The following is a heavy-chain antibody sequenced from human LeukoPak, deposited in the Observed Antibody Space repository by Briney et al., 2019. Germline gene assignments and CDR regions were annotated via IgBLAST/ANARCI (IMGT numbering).Heavy chain of an antibody. V-gene: IGHV3-66*02. CDR2: IYSGGST. D-gene: IGHD3-9*01. J-gene: IGHJ4*02. CDR1: GFTVSSNY. Sequence: QPGGSPRLSCAASGFTVSSNYMSWVRQAPGKGLEWVSVIYSGGSTYYADSVKGRFTISRDNSKNTLYLQMNSLRAEDTAVYYCASGYFDWLLLYWGQGTLVTVSS. CDR3: ASGYFDWLLLY.